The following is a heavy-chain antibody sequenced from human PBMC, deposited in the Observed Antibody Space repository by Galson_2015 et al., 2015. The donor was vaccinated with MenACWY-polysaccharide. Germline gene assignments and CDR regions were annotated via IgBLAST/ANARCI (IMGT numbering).Heavy chain of an antibody. D-gene: IGHD5-12*01. V-gene: IGHV4-4*07. CDR3: ARVEYNGYESHLKY. Sequence: SETLSLTCSVSYGSINSFYWSWIRRPAGQGLEWIGRIHASGSTTYNPSFKSRVTMSVDMSKNQFSLSLTSVTAADTAVYYCARVEYNGYESHLKYWG. CDR2: IHASGST. J-gene: IGHJ1*01. CDR1: YGSINSFY.